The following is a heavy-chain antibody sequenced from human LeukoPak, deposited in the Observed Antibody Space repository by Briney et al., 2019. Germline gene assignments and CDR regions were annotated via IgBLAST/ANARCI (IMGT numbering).Heavy chain of an antibody. CDR1: GFTFSSYW. V-gene: IGHV3-7*01. D-gene: IGHD3-10*01. Sequence: GGSLRLSCAASGFTFSSYWMSWVRQAPGKGLEWVANIKQDGSEKYYVDSVKGRFTISRDNAKNSLYLEMSSLRAEDTAEYYCAKLFGEVTIYDYWGQGTLVTVSS. J-gene: IGHJ4*02. CDR3: AKLFGEVTIYDY. CDR2: IKQDGSEK.